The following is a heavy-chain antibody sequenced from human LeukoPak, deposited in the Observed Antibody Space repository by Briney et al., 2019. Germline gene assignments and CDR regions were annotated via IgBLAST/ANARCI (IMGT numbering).Heavy chain of an antibody. CDR3: ARGVISGPYAFDI. D-gene: IGHD3-10*01. V-gene: IGHV1-18*04. CDR1: GYSFTDYY. CDR2: ISAYNGNT. J-gene: IGHJ3*02. Sequence: ASVKVSCKASGYSFTDYYMNLVRQAPGQGLEWMGWISAYNGNTNYAQKLQGRVTMTTDTSTSTAYMELRSLRSDDTAVYYCARGVISGPYAFDIWGQGTMVTVSS.